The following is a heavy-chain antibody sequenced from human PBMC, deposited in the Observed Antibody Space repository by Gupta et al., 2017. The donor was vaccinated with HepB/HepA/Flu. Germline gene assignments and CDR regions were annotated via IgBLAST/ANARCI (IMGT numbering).Heavy chain of an antibody. CDR2: VSSSGHDT. Sequence: EVQLLESGGGLVQPGGSLRLSCAASGFTFSTYAMTWLRQVPGKGLEWVSSVSSSGHDTYYRDSVKGRFTMSRDNSKDTLYLEMNSLRAEDTAVYFCAKDGYSSSWYDIDYWGQGTLVTVSS. CDR1: GFTFSTYA. J-gene: IGHJ4*02. D-gene: IGHD6-13*01. V-gene: IGHV3-23*01. CDR3: AKDGYSSSWYDIDY.